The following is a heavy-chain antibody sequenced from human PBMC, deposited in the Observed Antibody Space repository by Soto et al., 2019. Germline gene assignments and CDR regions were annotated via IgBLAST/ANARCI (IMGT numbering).Heavy chain of an antibody. J-gene: IGHJ2*01. D-gene: IGHD3-22*01. V-gene: IGHV2-5*02. CDR3: AHLYYDSSLLNSYWYFDL. Sequence: QITLKESGPTLVKPTQTLTLTCTFSGFSLSTSGVGVGWIRQPPGKALEWLALIYWDDDKRYSPSLKSRLTITKDTSKNQVVLTMTNMDPVDTATYYCAHLYYDSSLLNSYWYFDLWGRGTLVTVSS. CDR2: IYWDDDK. CDR1: GFSLSTSGVG.